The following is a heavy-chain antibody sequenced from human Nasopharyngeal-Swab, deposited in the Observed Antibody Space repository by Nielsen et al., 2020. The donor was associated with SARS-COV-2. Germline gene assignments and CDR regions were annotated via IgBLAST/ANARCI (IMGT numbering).Heavy chain of an antibody. CDR1: GFTFSHYF. V-gene: IGHV1-46*01. J-gene: IGHJ5*02. Sequence: ASVKVSCKASGFTFSHYFMHWVRPAPGQGLEWLGVITPSGGATNYARKFRGRVTMTRDPSTSTVYVDLSSLKSEDTAVYFCASEPGGMAAPGKHFDPWGQGTLVTVSS. D-gene: IGHD6-13*01. CDR3: ASEPGGMAAPGKHFDP. CDR2: ITPSGGAT.